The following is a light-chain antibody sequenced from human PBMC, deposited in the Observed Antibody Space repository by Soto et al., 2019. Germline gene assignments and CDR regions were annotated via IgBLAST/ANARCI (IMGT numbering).Light chain of an antibody. V-gene: IGKV1-5*01. CDR1: QNIRSR. CDR2: DAS. CDR3: QQYNSYFWT. Sequence: DFQLTQSPSTLSASVGDSVTLTCRASQNIRSRLAWFQQKPGKAPKLLIYDASSLESGVPSRFSGSGSGTEFTLTISSLQPDDFATYYCQQYNSYFWTFGQGTKVDTK. J-gene: IGKJ1*01.